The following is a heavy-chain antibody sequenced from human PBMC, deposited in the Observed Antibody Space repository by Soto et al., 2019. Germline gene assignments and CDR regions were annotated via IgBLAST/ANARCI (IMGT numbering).Heavy chain of an antibody. J-gene: IGHJ3*02. D-gene: IGHD3-16*02. Sequence: QLQLQESGPGLVKPSETLSLTCTVSGGSISSSSYYWGWIRQPPGKGLEGIGSIYYSGSTYYNPSLKSRVTISVDTSKNQFSLKLSSVTAADTAVYYCARHQAYDYIWGSYRYSDAFDIWGQGTMVTVSS. CDR3: ARHQAYDYIWGSYRYSDAFDI. CDR1: GGSISSSSYY. V-gene: IGHV4-39*01. CDR2: IYYSGST.